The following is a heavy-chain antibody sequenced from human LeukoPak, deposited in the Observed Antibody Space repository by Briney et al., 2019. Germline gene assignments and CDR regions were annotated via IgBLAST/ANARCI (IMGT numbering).Heavy chain of an antibody. CDR2: INGGGDST. J-gene: IGHJ6*02. CDR3: VHCGGDCYPCCGMDG. CDR1: EFNLRSYS. V-gene: IGHV3-23*01. D-gene: IGHD2-21*02. Sequence: GSLRLLFAASEFNLRSYSMNWVRPAPGKGLEWVPVINGGGDSTYYADSVKGRFTISRDNSKNTLFLQMNSLRAEDTAVYYCVHCGGDCYPCCGMDGWGQGTTVTVSS.